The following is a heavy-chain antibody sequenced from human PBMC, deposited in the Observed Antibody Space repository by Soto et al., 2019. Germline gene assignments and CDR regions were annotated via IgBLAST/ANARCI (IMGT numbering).Heavy chain of an antibody. V-gene: IGHV4-4*02. Sequence: QVHLQESGPGLVQPSGTLSLTCVVSNVSTSISHWWSWVRQPPGKGLEWIADIYHNAITFYNPSLESRATISVDNSKNQFSLTLRSVTAADTALYYCARTTDASLNGTTGPYFFDSWGQGTLVTVSS. D-gene: IGHD1-7*01. CDR1: NVSTSISHW. J-gene: IGHJ4*02. CDR2: IYHNAIT. CDR3: ARTTDASLNGTTGPYFFDS.